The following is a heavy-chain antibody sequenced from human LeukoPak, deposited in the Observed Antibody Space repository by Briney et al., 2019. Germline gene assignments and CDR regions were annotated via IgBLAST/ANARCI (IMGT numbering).Heavy chain of an antibody. V-gene: IGHV4-4*02. D-gene: IGHD3-16*01. CDR1: GGSMNDNW. J-gene: IGHJ3*02. CDR2: IYHSGTT. Sequence: SETLSLTCAVSGGSMNDNWWSWVRQSPGTGLEWIGEIYHSGTTNYNPALKSRVIISVDKSKNQFSLNLTSVTAADTAVYYCARPRGFYEIRAFDIWGQGTMVTVSS. CDR3: ARPRGFYEIRAFDI.